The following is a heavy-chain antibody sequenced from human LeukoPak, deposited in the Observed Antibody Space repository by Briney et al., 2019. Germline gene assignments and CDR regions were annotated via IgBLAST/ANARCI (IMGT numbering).Heavy chain of an antibody. D-gene: IGHD4-17*01. CDR2: IYYSGST. V-gene: IGHV4-31*03. J-gene: IGHJ5*02. Sequence: SETLSLTCTVSGGSISSGGYYWSWIRQHPGKGLEWIGYIYYSGSTYYNPSLKSRVTISVDTSKNQFSLKLSSVTAADTAVYYCARDAATVTTLGWFDPWGQGTLVTVSS. CDR1: GGSISSGGYY. CDR3: ARDAATVTTLGWFDP.